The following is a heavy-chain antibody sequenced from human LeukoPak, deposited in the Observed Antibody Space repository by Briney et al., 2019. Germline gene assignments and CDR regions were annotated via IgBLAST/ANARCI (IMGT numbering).Heavy chain of an antibody. D-gene: IGHD3-22*01. Sequence: SETLSLTCTVSGGSVSSGGYHWTWIRQHPGEGLEWIGYIYYSGSAYHNPSLESRLTLSIDTSKNQFSLKMSSVTAADTAVYYCARLSYYDSSGSYYYGMDVWGQGTTVTVSS. CDR2: IYYSGSA. CDR1: GGSVSSGGYH. CDR3: ARLSYYDSSGSYYYGMDV. V-gene: IGHV4-31*03. J-gene: IGHJ6*02.